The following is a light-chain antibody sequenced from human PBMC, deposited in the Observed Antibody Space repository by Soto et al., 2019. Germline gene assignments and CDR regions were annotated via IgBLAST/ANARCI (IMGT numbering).Light chain of an antibody. CDR3: LQDINYPWT. Sequence: DIQMTQSPSTLSASVGDRVTITCRASQSISGWLAWYQQKPGKAPKLLIYGASNLQSGVPPRFSGSGSGTDFTLAISSLQPEDSATYYCLQDINYPWTFGQGTKVDIK. CDR2: GAS. CDR1: QSISGW. V-gene: IGKV1-5*01. J-gene: IGKJ1*01.